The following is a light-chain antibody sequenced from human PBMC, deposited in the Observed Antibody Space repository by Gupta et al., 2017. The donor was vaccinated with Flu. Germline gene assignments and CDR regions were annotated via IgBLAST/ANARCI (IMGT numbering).Light chain of an antibody. CDR3: QQSYSLPRT. Sequence: DIQMTQSPPSLSASVGDRVTITCRASETITSYLNWYQHKPGKAPRLLIYAASTLESGVPSRFGGSGSGTDFTLTINNLQPDDFASYYCQQSYSLPRTFGQGTKVETK. CDR2: AAS. J-gene: IGKJ1*01. CDR1: ETITSY. V-gene: IGKV1-39*01.